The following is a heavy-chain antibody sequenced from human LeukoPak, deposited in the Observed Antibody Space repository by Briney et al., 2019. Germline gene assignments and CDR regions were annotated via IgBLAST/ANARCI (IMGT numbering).Heavy chain of an antibody. CDR2: VDYSGST. V-gene: IGHV4-39*07. J-gene: IGHJ5*02. CDR3: AREVNHYGLRRNSFDP. CDR1: GGSISSTDYF. Sequence: PSVTLSLTCTVSGGSISSTDYFWGWVRQPPGKGPEWIGSVDYSGSTYYNPSLKSRVTISLDTSKNQFSLKRSSVTAADTAIYYCAREVNHYGLRRNSFDPWGQGTKVTVSS. D-gene: IGHD3-10*01.